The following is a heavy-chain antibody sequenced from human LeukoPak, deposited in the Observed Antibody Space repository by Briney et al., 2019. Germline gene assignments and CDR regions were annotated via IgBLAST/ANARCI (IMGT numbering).Heavy chain of an antibody. J-gene: IGHJ6*04. CDR3: ARAPLWFGPNGMDV. CDR2: INAGNGNT. V-gene: IGHV1-3*01. D-gene: IGHD3-10*01. CDR1: GYTFTSYA. Sequence: ASVKVSCKASGYTFTSYAMHWVRQAPGQRREWRGWINAGNGNTKYSQKFQGRVTITRDTSASTAYMELSSLRSEDTAVYYCARAPLWFGPNGMDVWGKGTTVTVSS.